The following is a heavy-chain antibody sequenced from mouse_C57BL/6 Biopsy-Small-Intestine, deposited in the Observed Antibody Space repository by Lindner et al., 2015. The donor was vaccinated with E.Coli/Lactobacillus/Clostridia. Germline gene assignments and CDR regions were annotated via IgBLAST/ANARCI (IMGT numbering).Heavy chain of an antibody. D-gene: IGHD1-1*01. CDR1: GYTFIIYG. V-gene: IGHV1-7*01. J-gene: IGHJ3*01. Sequence: SVKVSCKTSGYTFIIYGLSWVRQAPGQVLEWMGWISTYSGNTNYAQRFQDRVTMTTDTSTSTTYMEMRSLRSDDTAVYYCARTGFYYDSSGYNYDAFDIWGQGTMVTVSS. CDR3: ARTGFYYDSSGYNYDAFDI. CDR2: ISTYSGNT.